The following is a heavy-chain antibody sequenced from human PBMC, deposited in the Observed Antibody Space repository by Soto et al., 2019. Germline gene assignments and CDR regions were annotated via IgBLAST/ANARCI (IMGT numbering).Heavy chain of an antibody. V-gene: IGHV4-34*01. CDR3: ARAVWTDIVVVPAAKMRWFDP. CDR1: GGSFSGYY. D-gene: IGHD2-2*01. J-gene: IGHJ5*02. Sequence: SETLSLTCAVYGGSFSGYYWSWIRQPPGKGLEWIGEINHSGSTNYNPSLKSRVTISVDTSKNQFSLKLSSVTAADTAVYYCARAVWTDIVVVPAAKMRWFDPWGQGTLVTVSS. CDR2: INHSGST.